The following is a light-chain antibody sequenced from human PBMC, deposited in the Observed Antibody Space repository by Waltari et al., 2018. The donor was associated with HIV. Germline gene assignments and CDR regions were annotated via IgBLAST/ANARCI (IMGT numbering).Light chain of an antibody. Sequence: EIVLTQSPATLSLSPGERATLACGASQTVSKNYLAWYQQKPGLAPRLLIYDASSRATGVPDRFSGSGSGTDYTLTIARLEPEDFAVYYCHQFGSSTSYTFGQGTKLEIK. V-gene: IGKV3D-20*01. CDR2: DAS. J-gene: IGKJ2*01. CDR1: QTVSKNY. CDR3: HQFGSSTSYT.